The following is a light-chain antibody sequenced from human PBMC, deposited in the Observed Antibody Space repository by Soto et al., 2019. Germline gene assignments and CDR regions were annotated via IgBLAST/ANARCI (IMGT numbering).Light chain of an antibody. CDR2: YDN. CDR3: QVWDSSSDHPV. V-gene: IGLV3-21*04. J-gene: IGLJ2*01. CDR1: NIGSKS. Sequence: SYELTQPPSVSVAPGKTARITCGGNNIGSKSVHWYQQQPGQAPVLVIYYDNDRPSGIPERFSGSNSGNTATLTINRVEAGDEVDYYCQVWDSSSDHPVFGGGTKLPVL.